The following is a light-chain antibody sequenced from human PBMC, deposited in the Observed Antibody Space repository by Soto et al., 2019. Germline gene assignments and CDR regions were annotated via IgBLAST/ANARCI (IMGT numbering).Light chain of an antibody. CDR3: AAWDDSLSGGV. J-gene: IGLJ1*01. CDR1: SSNIGSNY. V-gene: IGLV1-47*01. CDR2: RNN. Sequence: VLTQPPSASGTPGQRVTISCSGSSSNIGSNYVYWYQQLPGTAPKLLIYRNNQRPSGVPDRFSGSKSGTSASLAISGLRSEDEADYYCAAWDDSLSGGVFGTGTKVTVL.